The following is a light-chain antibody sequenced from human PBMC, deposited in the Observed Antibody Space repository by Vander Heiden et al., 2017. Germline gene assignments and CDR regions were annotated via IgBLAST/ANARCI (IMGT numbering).Light chain of an antibody. J-gene: IGLJ1*01. CDR2: DDG. V-gene: IGLV3-21*02. Sequence: SYVLTQPPSVSVASGQTARITCGGNNIGSKSVHWYQQKPGQAPVLVVYDDGDRPSGIPERFSGSNSGNTATLTISRVEAGDEADYYCQVWDSSSDHLVFGTGTKVTVL. CDR1: NIGSKS. CDR3: QVWDSSSDHLV.